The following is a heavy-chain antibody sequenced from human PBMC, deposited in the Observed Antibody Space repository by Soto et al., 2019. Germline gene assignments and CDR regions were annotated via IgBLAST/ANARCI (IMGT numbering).Heavy chain of an antibody. V-gene: IGHV3-21*06. CDR2: ISSSSSYI. J-gene: IGHJ4*02. CDR1: GFSFSSYN. CDR3: ARGSERVTVFGVVNPY. D-gene: IGHD3-3*01. Sequence: PGGSLRLSCAASGFSFSSYNMNWVRQAPGKGLEWVSFISSSSSYIHYADSVKGRFTISRDNAKNSLYLQMNSLRAGDTAVYYCARGSERVTVFGVVNPYWGQGTLVTVSS.